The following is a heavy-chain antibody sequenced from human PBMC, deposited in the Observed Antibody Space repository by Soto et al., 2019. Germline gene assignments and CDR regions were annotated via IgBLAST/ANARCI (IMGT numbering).Heavy chain of an antibody. CDR2: ISWNSGSI. J-gene: IGHJ4*02. V-gene: IGHV3-9*01. CDR3: ARIYVRGYYFDY. CDR1: GFTFDDYA. Sequence: GGSLRLSCAASGFTFDDYAMHWVRQAPGKGLEWVSGISWNSGSIGYADSVKGRFTISRDNAKNSLYLQMNSLRAEDTALYYCARIYVRGYYFDYWGQGTLVTVSS. D-gene: IGHD3-10*02.